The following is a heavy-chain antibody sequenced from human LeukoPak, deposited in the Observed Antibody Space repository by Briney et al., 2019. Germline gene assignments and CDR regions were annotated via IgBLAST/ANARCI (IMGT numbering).Heavy chain of an antibody. CDR3: ASFYSGSYLSTWFDP. Sequence: GASVKVSCKASGGTFSSYAISWVRQAPGQGLEWMGRIIPILGIANYAQKFQGRVTITADKSTSTAYMELSSLRSEDTAVYYCASFYSGSYLSTWFDPWGQGTPVTVSS. CDR1: GGTFSSYA. D-gene: IGHD1-26*01. V-gene: IGHV1-69*04. CDR2: IIPILGIA. J-gene: IGHJ5*02.